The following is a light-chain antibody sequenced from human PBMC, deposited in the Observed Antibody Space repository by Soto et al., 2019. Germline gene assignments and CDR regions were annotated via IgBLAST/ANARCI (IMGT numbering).Light chain of an antibody. Sequence: QSALTQPASVSGSPGQSITISCTGTSSDVGGYNYVSWYQQHPGRAPQLMIYDVSNRPSGVSNRFSGSRSGNTASLPISGLQAEDEADYYCSSYATSTPVLFGGGTKLPVL. V-gene: IGLV2-14*03. CDR1: SSDVGGYNY. CDR2: DVS. CDR3: SSYATSTPVL. J-gene: IGLJ2*01.